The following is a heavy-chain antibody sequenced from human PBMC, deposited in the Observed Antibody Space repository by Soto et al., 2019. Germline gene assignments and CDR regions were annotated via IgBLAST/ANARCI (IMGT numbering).Heavy chain of an antibody. Sequence: GGSLRLSCRVSCFIFGRIWMSWVRQAPGKGPQWVANINENGSEKNYVASVKGRFIISRDNGKKSLYLQMNNLRVEDTAIYYCATEAEVAVGATAFDSWGQGTLVTVSS. V-gene: IGHV3-7*01. CDR2: INENGSEK. D-gene: IGHD6-19*01. CDR3: ATEAEVAVGATAFDS. J-gene: IGHJ4*02. CDR1: CFIFGRIW.